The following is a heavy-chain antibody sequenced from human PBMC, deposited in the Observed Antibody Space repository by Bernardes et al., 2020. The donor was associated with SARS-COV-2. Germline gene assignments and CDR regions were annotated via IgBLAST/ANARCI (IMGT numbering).Heavy chain of an antibody. CDR2: IDSTGNNI. D-gene: IGHD6-19*01. V-gene: IGHV3-74*01. CDR1: GFTFSNYW. CDR3: GKQYSSANFGVDP. Sequence: GGSLRLSCAASGFTFSNYWMHWVRQAPGKGPEWVSRIDSTGNNINYADSVKGRFTISRDNAKNTLYLQMNSLRDEDTAVYHCGKQYSSANFGVDPWGQGTLVTVSS. J-gene: IGHJ5*02.